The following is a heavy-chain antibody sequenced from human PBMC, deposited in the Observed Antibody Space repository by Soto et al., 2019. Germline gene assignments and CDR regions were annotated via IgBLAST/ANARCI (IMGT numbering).Heavy chain of an antibody. D-gene: IGHD3-22*01. CDR1: GGSISSSSYY. J-gene: IGHJ4*02. Sequence: SETLSLTCTVSGGSISSSSYYWGWIRQPPGKGLEWIGSIYYSGNTYYNPSLKSRVTISVNTSKNQFSLKLSSVTAADTAVYYCARRPPNYYDSSGYDYWGQGTLVTVSS. CDR3: ARRPPNYYDSSGYDY. V-gene: IGHV4-39*01. CDR2: IYYSGNT.